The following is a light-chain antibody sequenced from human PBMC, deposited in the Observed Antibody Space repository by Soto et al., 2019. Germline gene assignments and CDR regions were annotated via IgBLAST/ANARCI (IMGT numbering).Light chain of an antibody. Sequence: EIVLTQSPGSLSLSPGERATLSCRASQSVISNYFAWYQQKPGQAPRLLIYGASSRATGTPDRFSGSGSGTDFTLTISRLEPEDFAVYYCQQYGSSPPITFGQGTRLEI. CDR2: GAS. CDR3: QQYGSSPPIT. V-gene: IGKV3-20*01. J-gene: IGKJ5*01. CDR1: QSVISNY.